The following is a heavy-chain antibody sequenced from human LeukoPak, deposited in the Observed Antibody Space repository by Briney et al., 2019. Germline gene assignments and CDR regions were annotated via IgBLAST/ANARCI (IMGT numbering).Heavy chain of an antibody. Sequence: GESLKISCKRSEYTFTNYWSAWARQMPGKGLEWMGTIYHGDPDPRYSPSLQGHVTISVDKSTSTAYLQWTSLKASDTAIYYCARHMMAGTYSSSLGYWGQGTLVTVSS. CDR3: ARHMMAGTYSSSLGY. J-gene: IGHJ4*02. D-gene: IGHD6-13*01. CDR2: IYHGDPDP. CDR1: EYTFTNYW. V-gene: IGHV5-51*01.